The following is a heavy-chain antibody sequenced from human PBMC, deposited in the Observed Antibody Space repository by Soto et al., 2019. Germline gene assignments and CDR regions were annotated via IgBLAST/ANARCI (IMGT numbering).Heavy chain of an antibody. V-gene: IGHV3-9*01. J-gene: IGHJ4*02. CDR3: VRSKGGYSYGTPFDY. Sequence: EVQLEESGGALVQPGRSLRLSCAASGFTFDDYAMHWVRQDLGKGLEWVSSISWNSGNIGYADSVKGRFTTSRDNAKNSLYLQMNSLRPEDTALYYCVRSKGGYSYGTPFDYWGQGTLVTVSS. CDR1: GFTFDDYA. D-gene: IGHD5-18*01. CDR2: ISWNSGNI.